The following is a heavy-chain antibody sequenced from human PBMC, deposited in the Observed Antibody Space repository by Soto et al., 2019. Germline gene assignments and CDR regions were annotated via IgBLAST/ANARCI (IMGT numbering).Heavy chain of an antibody. CDR2: VYYGGST. CDR3: ARDSLILEWLLYSQPGYYGMDV. D-gene: IGHD3-3*01. V-gene: IGHV4-39*02. CDR1: GGSISSSSYY. Sequence: PSETLSLTCTVSGGSISSSSYYWGWIRQPPGKGLEWIGNVYYGGSTYYNPSLKSRVTISVETSKSQFSLKLSSVTAADTAVYYCARDSLILEWLLYSQPGYYGMDVWGQGTTVTVSS. J-gene: IGHJ6*02.